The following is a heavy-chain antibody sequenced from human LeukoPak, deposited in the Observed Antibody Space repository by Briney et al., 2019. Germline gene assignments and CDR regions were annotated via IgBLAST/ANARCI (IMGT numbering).Heavy chain of an antibody. V-gene: IGHV4-34*01. J-gene: IGHJ4*02. D-gene: IGHD3-10*01. CDR1: GGSFSGYY. Sequence: SETLSLTCAVYGGSFSGYYWSWIRQPPGKGLEWIGEINHRRSTNYSPSLKSRVTISVDTSKNQFSLKLTSVTAADTAVYYCARGFGSGSYYHYWGQGTLVTVSS. CDR2: INHRRST. CDR3: ARGFGSGSYYHY.